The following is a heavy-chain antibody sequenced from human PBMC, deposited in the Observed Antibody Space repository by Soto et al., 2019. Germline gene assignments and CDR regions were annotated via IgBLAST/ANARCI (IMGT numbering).Heavy chain of an antibody. J-gene: IGHJ4*02. CDR1: GGTFSSYA. Sequence: QVQLVQSGAEVKKPGSSVKVSCKASGGTFSSYAISWVRQAPGQGLEWMGGIIPIFGTANYAQKFQGRVTITADESTSTAYMGLSSLRSEDTAVYYGARGGVRKYSSSWYDSSFDYWGQGTLVTVSS. D-gene: IGHD6-13*01. V-gene: IGHV1-69*01. CDR2: IIPIFGTA. CDR3: ARGGVRKYSSSWYDSSFDY.